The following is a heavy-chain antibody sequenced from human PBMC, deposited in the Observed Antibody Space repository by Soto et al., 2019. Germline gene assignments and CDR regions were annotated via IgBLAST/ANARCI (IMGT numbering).Heavy chain of an antibody. D-gene: IGHD6-13*01. CDR2: IDWDDDK. Sequence: SGPTLVNPTQTITLTCTFSGFSLSTSGMCVSWIRQPPGKALEWLARIDWDDDKYYSTSLKTRLTISKDTSKNQVVLTMTNMDPVDTATYYCARTVLYSSSSNYMDVWGKGTTVTVSS. J-gene: IGHJ6*03. CDR3: ARTVLYSSSSNYMDV. V-gene: IGHV2-70*11. CDR1: GFSLSTSGMC.